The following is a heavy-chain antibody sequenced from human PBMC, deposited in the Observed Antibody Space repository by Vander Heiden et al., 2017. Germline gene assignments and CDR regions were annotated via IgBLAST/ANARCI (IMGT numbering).Heavy chain of an antibody. V-gene: IGHV3-73*01. CDR3: TRILYGDYPSNWFDP. D-gene: IGHD4-17*01. Sequence: EVQLVESGGGLVQPGGSLKLSCAASGFTFSGSAMHWVRQASGKGLEGVGRIRSKANSYATAYAASVKGRFTISRDDSKNTAYLQMNSLKTEDTAVYYCTRILYGDYPSNWFDPWGQGTLVTVSS. J-gene: IGHJ5*02. CDR1: GFTFSGSA. CDR2: IRSKANSYAT.